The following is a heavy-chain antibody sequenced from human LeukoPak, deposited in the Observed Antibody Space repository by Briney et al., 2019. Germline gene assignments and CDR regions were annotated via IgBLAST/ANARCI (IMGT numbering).Heavy chain of an antibody. CDR1: GFTFSSYE. Sequence: PGGSLRLSCAASGFTFSSYEMNWVRQAPGKGLEWVSASSSGGNTYYADSVKGRFTISRDSSKNTLYLQMNSLRAEDTAVYYCAKDRPFFDYWGQGTLVTVSS. CDR3: AKDRPFFDY. CDR2: SSSGGNT. V-gene: IGHV3-23*01. J-gene: IGHJ4*02.